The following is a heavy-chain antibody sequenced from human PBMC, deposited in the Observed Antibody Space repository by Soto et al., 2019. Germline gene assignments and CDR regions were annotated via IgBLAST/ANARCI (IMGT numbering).Heavy chain of an antibody. D-gene: IGHD3-16*01. CDR3: PRDPRITDF. Sequence: PGGSLRLSCAASGFSLREYYTTWIRQAPGKGLELVSYVNPGGDVTNYIESVKGRFTISRDNAKNSLYLHMNSLRAEDTAVYYCPRDPRITDFWGQGTLVTVS. CDR2: VNPGGDVT. CDR1: GFSLREYY. V-gene: IGHV3-11*01. J-gene: IGHJ4*02.